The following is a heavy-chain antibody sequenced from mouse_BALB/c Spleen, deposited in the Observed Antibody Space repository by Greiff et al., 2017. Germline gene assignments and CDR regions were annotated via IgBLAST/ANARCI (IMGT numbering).Heavy chain of an antibody. CDR1: GDSITSGY. Sequence: EVQLQESGPSLVKPSQTLSLTCSVTGDSITSGYWNWIRKFPGNKLEYMGYISYSGSTYYNPSLKSRISITRDTSKNQYYLQLNSVTTEDTATYYCARYDYDEGGYAMDYWGQGTSVTVSS. CDR2: ISYSGST. D-gene: IGHD2-4*01. V-gene: IGHV3-8*02. CDR3: ARYDYDEGGYAMDY. J-gene: IGHJ4*01.